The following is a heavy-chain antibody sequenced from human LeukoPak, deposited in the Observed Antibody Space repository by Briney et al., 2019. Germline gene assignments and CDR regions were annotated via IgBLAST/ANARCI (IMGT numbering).Heavy chain of an antibody. CDR3: ARDRVWYDSSGQYYYYYGMDV. J-gene: IGHJ6*02. D-gene: IGHD3-22*01. CDR1: GFTFSSYV. V-gene: IGHV3-74*01. Sequence: GGSLRLSCETAGFTFSSYVMHWVRRTPGKGLVWVSRISHDGFISYADSVKGRFTISRDSAKNTLILQMNSLRAEDTAVYYCARDRVWYDSSGQYYYYYGMDVWGQGTTVTVSS. CDR2: ISHDGFI.